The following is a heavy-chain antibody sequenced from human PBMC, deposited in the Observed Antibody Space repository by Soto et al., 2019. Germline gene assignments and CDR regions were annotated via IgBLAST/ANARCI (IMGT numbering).Heavy chain of an antibody. CDR2: IKQDGSEK. Sequence: EVQLVESGGGLVQPGGSLRLSCAASGFTFSSYWMSWVRQAPGKGLEWVANIKQDGSEKYYVDSVKGRFTISRDNAKNSLYLQMNSLRAEDTAVYYCARDLLGGSGSYPRSPTFDYWGQGTLVTVSS. J-gene: IGHJ4*02. CDR3: ARDLLGGSGSYPRSPTFDY. V-gene: IGHV3-7*01. D-gene: IGHD3-10*01. CDR1: GFTFSSYW.